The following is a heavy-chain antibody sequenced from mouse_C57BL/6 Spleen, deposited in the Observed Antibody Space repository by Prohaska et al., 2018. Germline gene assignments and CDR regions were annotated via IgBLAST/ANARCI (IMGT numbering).Heavy chain of an antibody. V-gene: IGHV5-17*01. J-gene: IGHJ3*01. CDR2: ISSGSSTI. Sequence: EVQLVESGGGLVKPGGSLKLSCAASGLTFSDYGMHWVRQAPEKWLERVAYISSGSSTIYYADTVKGRFTISRDNAKNTLVLQVTSLRSEDTAMYYCARPSNYWFAYWGQRTLVTVSA. CDR1: GLTFSDYG. CDR3: ARPSNYWFAY. D-gene: IGHD2-5*01.